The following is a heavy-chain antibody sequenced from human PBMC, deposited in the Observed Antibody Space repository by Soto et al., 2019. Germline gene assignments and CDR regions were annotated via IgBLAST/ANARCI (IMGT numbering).Heavy chain of an antibody. CDR1: GFTFSSYG. CDR2: ISYDGSNK. J-gene: IGHJ6*02. D-gene: IGHD3-16*01. V-gene: IGHV3-30*18. Sequence: QVQLVESGGGMVQPGRSLRLSCAASGFTFSSYGMHWVRQAPGKGLEWVAVISYDGSNKYYADSVKGRFTISRDNSKNTLYLQMNSLRAEDTAVYYCAKAPRYGYYYYGMDVLGQGTTVTVSS. CDR3: AKAPRYGYYYYGMDV.